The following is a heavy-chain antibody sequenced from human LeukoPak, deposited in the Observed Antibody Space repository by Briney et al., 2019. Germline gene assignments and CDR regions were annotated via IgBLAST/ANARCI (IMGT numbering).Heavy chain of an antibody. CDR1: GGSISSYY. CDR3: ARIQSHYYYYMDV. CDR2: IYYSGST. J-gene: IGHJ6*03. D-gene: IGHD4-11*01. Sequence: KSSETLSLTCTVSGGSISSYYWSWIRQPPGKGLEWIGYIYYSGSTNYNPSLKSRVTISLDTAKNQFSLKLSSVTAADTAVYYCARIQSHYYYYMDVWGKGTTVTVSS. V-gene: IGHV4-59*01.